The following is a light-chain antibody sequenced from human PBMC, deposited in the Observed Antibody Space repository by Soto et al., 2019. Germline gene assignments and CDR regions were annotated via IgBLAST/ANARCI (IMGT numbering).Light chain of an antibody. V-gene: IGKV1-33*01. CDR2: DAS. CDR1: QDISNS. CDR3: QQYNNLPLT. J-gene: IGKJ4*01. Sequence: DIQMTQYQYSLSASVGDRVTITCQASQDISNSLNWYQQRPGKAPNLLIYDASNLETGVPSRFSGSGSGTHFTLTISCLQPEDIAPYHCQQYNNLPLTFGGGTNVDIK.